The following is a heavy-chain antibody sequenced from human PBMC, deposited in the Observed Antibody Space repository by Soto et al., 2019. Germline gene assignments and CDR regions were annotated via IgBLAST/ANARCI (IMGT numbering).Heavy chain of an antibody. CDR2: ISGSGGST. CDR1: GFTFSSYA. J-gene: IGHJ6*02. CDR3: AKGEKDYYYYYGMDV. Sequence: GGSLRLSCAASGFTFSSYAMSWVRQAPGKGLEWVSAISGSGGSTYYGDSVKGRFTISRDNSKNTLYLQMNSLRAEDTAVYYCAKGEKDYYYYYGMDVWGQGTTVTVSS. V-gene: IGHV3-23*01.